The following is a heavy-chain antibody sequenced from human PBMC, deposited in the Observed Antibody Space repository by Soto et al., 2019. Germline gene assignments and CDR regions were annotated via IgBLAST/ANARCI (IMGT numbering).Heavy chain of an antibody. D-gene: IGHD6-13*01. V-gene: IGHV3-21*01. CDR1: GFTFSSYS. Sequence: EVQLVESGGGLVKPGGSLRLSCAASGFTFSSYSMNWVRQAPGKGLEWVSSISSSSSYIYYADSVKGRFTISRDNAKNSLYLQMNSLRAEDTAVYYCARIVAAAVSGFDYWGQGTLVTVSS. CDR2: ISSSSSYI. CDR3: ARIVAAAVSGFDY. J-gene: IGHJ4*02.